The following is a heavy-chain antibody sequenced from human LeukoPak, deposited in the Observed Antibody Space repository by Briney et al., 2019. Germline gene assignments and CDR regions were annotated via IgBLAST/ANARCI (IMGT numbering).Heavy chain of an antibody. CDR3: TTVEYYYGSGIPYWYFDL. CDR1: GLTLSKAW. J-gene: IGHJ2*01. V-gene: IGHV3-15*01. CDR2: MKSKKDGGIP. Sequence: GGSLTLSCAPSGLTLSKAWMRWVRHATGGGREWVGRMKSKKDGGIPDYAAAVKGSFQIQRDDSKNTLYLQMNSLKTEDTAVYYCTTVEYYYGSGIPYWYFDLWGRGTLVTVSS. D-gene: IGHD3-10*01.